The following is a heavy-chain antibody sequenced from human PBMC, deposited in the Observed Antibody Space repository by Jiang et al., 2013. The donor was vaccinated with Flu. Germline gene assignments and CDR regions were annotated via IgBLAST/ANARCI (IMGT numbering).Heavy chain of an antibody. CDR1: GGSITNYY. V-gene: IGHV4-4*07. Sequence: PGLVKPSQTLSLTCTVSGGSITNYYWSWIRQSAGKRLEWIGRIAASGSTTYNPSIKSRVTLSVDTSKNHFSLRLSSVTAADTAVYYCARHLRRPTVTSSHYYGMDVWGQGTTVTVSS. CDR2: IAASGST. CDR3: ARHLRRPTVTSSHYYGMDV. J-gene: IGHJ6*02. D-gene: IGHD4-17*01.